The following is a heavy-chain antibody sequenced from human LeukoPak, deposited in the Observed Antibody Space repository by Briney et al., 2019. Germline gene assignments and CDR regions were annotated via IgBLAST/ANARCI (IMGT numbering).Heavy chain of an antibody. CDR2: ISGSGGST. D-gene: IGHD6-19*01. V-gene: IGHV3-23*01. J-gene: IGHJ4*02. CDR3: AKDPCGWYVY. CDR1: GFTFSSYA. Sequence: PGGSLRLSCATSGFTFSSYAMSWVRQAPGKGLEWVPAISGSGGSTYYADSVKGRFTISRDNSKNTLYLQMNSLRAEDTAVYYCAKDPCGWYVYWGQGTLVTVSS.